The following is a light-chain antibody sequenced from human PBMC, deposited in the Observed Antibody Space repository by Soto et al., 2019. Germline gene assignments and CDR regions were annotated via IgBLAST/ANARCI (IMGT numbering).Light chain of an antibody. CDR3: QQYGSSGT. V-gene: IGKV3-20*01. CDR2: GAS. CDR1: QSVSNNY. J-gene: IGKJ1*01. Sequence: FTPSPGTLSLSPGERAPLSCRASQSVSNNYLAWYQQKPGQAPRLLIYGASNRATGIPDRFSGSGSGTDFTLTISRLEPEDFAVYYCQQYGSSGTFGQGTKVDI.